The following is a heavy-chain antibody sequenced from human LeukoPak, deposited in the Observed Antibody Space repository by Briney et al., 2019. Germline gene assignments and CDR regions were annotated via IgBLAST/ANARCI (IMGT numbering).Heavy chain of an antibody. Sequence: GASVKVSCKASGYTFTSYDINWVRQATGQGLEWMGWMNPNSGNTGYAQKFQGRVNMTRNTSISTAYMELSSLRSEDTAVYYCASSDYGDYNAFDIWGQGTMVTVSS. D-gene: IGHD4-17*01. CDR2: MNPNSGNT. CDR3: ASSDYGDYNAFDI. CDR1: GYTFTSYD. J-gene: IGHJ3*02. V-gene: IGHV1-8*01.